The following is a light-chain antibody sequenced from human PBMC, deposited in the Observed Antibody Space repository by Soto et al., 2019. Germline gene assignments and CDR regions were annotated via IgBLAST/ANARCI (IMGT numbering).Light chain of an antibody. CDR3: QQYNTWPPYT. CDR1: QSVSSN. V-gene: IGKV3-15*01. Sequence: DIEMTQSPGTLSVSPGERATLSCRASQSVSSNLAWYQQKPGQAPRLLIYDASTSATGIPARFSGSGSGTDFTLSISSLQSEDFAVYFCQQYNTWPPYTFGQGTKLEI. J-gene: IGKJ2*01. CDR2: DAS.